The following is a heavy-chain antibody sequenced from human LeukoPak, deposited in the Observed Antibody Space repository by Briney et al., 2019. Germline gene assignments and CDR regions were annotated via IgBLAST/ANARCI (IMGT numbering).Heavy chain of an antibody. J-gene: IGHJ4*02. CDR3: ARLTKGRYFDYIFDY. CDR2: IYYDGRT. V-gene: IGHV4-39*01. CDR1: GGSITSSSYP. Sequence: SETLSLTCTVSGGSITSSSYPWGWIRQPPGKGLEWIGSIYYDGRTYDNPSLRSRLSMSMDRSKKQFSLKLYSMTAADTAVYYCARLTKGRYFDYIFDYWGQGTLFTVSS. D-gene: IGHD3-9*01.